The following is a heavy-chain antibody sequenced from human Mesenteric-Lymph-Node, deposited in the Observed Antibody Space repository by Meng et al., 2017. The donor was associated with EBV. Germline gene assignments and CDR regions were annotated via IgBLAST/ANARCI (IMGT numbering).Heavy chain of an antibody. CDR2: IYHFGSP. CDR3: ARRGIAEGFDF. J-gene: IGHJ4*02. CDR1: GGSVSSGGYS. V-gene: IGHV4-30-2*01. Sequence: QLRLTDDGSGLVNPPQTPSLTCAVSGGSVSSGGYSWSWIRQPPGKGLEWIGYIYHFGSPNYNPSLKSRVTISVDRSKNQFSLNLTSMTAADTAVYYCARRGIAEGFDFWGQGTLVTVSS.